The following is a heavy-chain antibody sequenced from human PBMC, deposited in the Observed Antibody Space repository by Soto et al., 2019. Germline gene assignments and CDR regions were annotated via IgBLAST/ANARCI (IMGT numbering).Heavy chain of an antibody. Sequence: HPGGSLRLSCTASGFSVSDYSVNWVRQAPGKGLEWISYISSTGDLILYGDSVKGRFTIARDVARNSLYLQMDSLRDEDSAVYYCATWAIAVGGEGFWGPGTLVTVSS. CDR3: ATWAIAVGGEGF. CDR1: GFSVSDYS. CDR2: ISSTGDLI. V-gene: IGHV3-48*02. D-gene: IGHD2-21*01. J-gene: IGHJ4*02.